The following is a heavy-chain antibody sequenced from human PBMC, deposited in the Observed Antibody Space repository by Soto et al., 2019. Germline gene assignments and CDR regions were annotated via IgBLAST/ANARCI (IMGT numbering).Heavy chain of an antibody. CDR1: GFTFSRYW. D-gene: IGHD3-3*01. J-gene: IGHJ3*02. V-gene: IGHV3-7*01. Sequence: EVQLVESGGGLVQPGGSLRLSCAASGFTFSRYWMSGVRQAPGKGLEWVANIKQDGSEKYYVESVKGRFTMSRDNTKNSLYLQMNSVRAEDTAVYYCVRDDTRGDNDFWSGHYTTDAFDIWGQGRMVTVSS. CDR2: IKQDGSEK. CDR3: VRDDTRGDNDFWSGHYTTDAFDI.